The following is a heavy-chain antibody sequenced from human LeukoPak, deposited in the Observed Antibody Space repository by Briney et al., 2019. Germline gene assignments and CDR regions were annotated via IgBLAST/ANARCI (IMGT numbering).Heavy chain of an antibody. V-gene: IGHV4-31*03. Sequence: PSQTLSLTCTVSGGSISSGGYYWSWIRQHPGKGLEWIGYIYYSGSTYYNPSLKSRVTISVDTSKNQFSLKLSSVTAADTAVYYCARLYSSSWYTFDYWGQGTLVTVSS. CDR2: IYYSGST. CDR3: ARLYSSSWYTFDY. J-gene: IGHJ4*02. CDR1: GGSISSGGYY. D-gene: IGHD6-13*01.